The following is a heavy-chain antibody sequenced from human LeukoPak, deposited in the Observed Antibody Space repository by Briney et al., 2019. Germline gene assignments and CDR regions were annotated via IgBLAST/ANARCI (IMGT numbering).Heavy chain of an antibody. CDR3: ARGTTRNYGDFDY. D-gene: IGHD3-10*01. J-gene: IGHJ4*02. CDR2: MNPDSGNT. CDR1: GYTFSNYD. V-gene: IGHV1-8*01. Sequence: AASVKVSCKASGYTFSNYDINWVRQVTGQGLEWMGWMNPDSGNTGYAQRFRGRVTLTRNPSISTAYMEVSSLRSEDTAVYFCARGTTRNYGDFDYWGQGTLVTVSS.